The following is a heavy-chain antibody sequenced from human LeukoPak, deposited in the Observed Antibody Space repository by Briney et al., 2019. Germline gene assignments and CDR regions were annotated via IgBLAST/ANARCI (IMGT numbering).Heavy chain of an antibody. CDR2: IYTSGST. Sequence: SETLSLTCAVSGYSISSGYYWGWIRQPPGKGLEWIGRIYTSGSTNYNPSLKSRVTMSVDTSKNQFSLKLSSVTAADTAVYYCARGGGSYTYYYYMDVWGKGTTVTVSS. V-gene: IGHV4-38-2*01. D-gene: IGHD1-26*01. J-gene: IGHJ6*03. CDR3: ARGGGSYTYYYYMDV. CDR1: GYSISSGYY.